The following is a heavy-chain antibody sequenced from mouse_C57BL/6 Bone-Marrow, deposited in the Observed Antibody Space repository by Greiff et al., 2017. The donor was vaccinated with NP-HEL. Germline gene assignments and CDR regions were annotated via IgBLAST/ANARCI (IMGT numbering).Heavy chain of an antibody. J-gene: IGHJ4*01. Sequence: QVQLQQSGAELVKPGASVKMSCKASGYTFTSYWITWVKQRPGQGLEWIGDIYPGSGSTNYNEKFKSKATLTVDTSSSTAYMQLSSLTSEDSAVYYCARGIYYGSSPYYYAMDYWGQGTSVTVSS. V-gene: IGHV1-55*01. CDR3: ARGIYYGSSPYYYAMDY. CDR1: GYTFTSYW. CDR2: IYPGSGST. D-gene: IGHD1-1*01.